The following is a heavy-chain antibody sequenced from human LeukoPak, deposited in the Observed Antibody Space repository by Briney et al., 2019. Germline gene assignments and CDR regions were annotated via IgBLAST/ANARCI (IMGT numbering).Heavy chain of an antibody. CDR3: AHRQMVRGVPCEFDP. D-gene: IGHD3-10*01. CDR1: GFSLSTSGVG. Sequence: ESGPTLVKPTQTLTLTCTFSGFSLSTSGVGVGWIRQPPGKALEWLALIYWDDDKRYSPSLKSRPTITKDTSKNQVVLTMTNMDPVDTATYYCAHRQMVRGVPCEFDPWGQGTLVTVSS. V-gene: IGHV2-5*02. J-gene: IGHJ5*02. CDR2: IYWDDDK.